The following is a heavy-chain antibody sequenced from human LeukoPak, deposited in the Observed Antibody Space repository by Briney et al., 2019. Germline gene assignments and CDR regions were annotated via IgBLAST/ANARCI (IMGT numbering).Heavy chain of an antibody. Sequence: PGGSLRLSCAASGFTFSDHYMDWVRQAPGKGLEWVGRTRNKANSYITEYAAPVKGRFTISRDDSKNSLYLQMNSLKTEDTAVYYCGRVPLDGQKAFDIWGQGTMVAVSS. V-gene: IGHV3-72*01. CDR1: GFTFSDHY. J-gene: IGHJ3*02. CDR3: GRVPLDGQKAFDI. D-gene: IGHD2-2*03. CDR2: TRNKANSYIT.